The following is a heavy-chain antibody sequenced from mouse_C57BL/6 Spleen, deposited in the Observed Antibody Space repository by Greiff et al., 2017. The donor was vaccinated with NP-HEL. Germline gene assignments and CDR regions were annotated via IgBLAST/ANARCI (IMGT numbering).Heavy chain of an antibody. CDR3: ARDKGGNSYYFDY. D-gene: IGHD2-1*01. CDR1: GFTFSVYY. CDR2: INYDGSST. V-gene: IGHV5-16*01. Sequence: EVKVVESEGGLVQPGSSMKLSCTASGFTFSVYYMAWVRQVPEKGLEWVANINYDGSSTYYLDSLKSRFIISRDNAKNILYLQMSSLKSEDTATYYCARDKGGNSYYFDYWGQGTTLTVSS. J-gene: IGHJ2*01.